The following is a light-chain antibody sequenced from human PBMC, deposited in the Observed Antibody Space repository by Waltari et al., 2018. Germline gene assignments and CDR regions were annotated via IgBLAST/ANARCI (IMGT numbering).Light chain of an antibody. CDR2: GAS. Sequence: EIVLTQSPATLSLSPGERATLSCRASQSVAWYQQKPGQAPRLLVYGASTRATGIPDRFSGTGFGTDFTLTISSLEPEDFAIYDCQQPGRSPTFGQGTKVEIK. J-gene: IGKJ1*01. CDR1: QSV. CDR3: QQPGRSPT. V-gene: IGKV3-20*01.